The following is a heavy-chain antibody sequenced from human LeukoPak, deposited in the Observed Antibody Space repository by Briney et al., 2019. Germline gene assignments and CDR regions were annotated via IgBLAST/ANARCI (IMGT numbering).Heavy chain of an antibody. Sequence: GGSLRLSCAASGFTFSSYGMSWVRQAPGKGLEWVANIKQDGSEKYYVDSVKGRFTISRDNAKNSLYLQMNSLRAEDTAVYYCARAMGYSYGFQINYYYYYMDVWGKGTTVTVSS. V-gene: IGHV3-7*01. CDR2: IKQDGSEK. CDR3: ARAMGYSYGFQINYYYYYMDV. J-gene: IGHJ6*03. CDR1: GFTFSSYG. D-gene: IGHD5-18*01.